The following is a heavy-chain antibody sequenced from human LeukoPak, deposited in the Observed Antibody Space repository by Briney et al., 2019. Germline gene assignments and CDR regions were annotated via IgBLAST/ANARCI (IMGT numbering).Heavy chain of an antibody. V-gene: IGHV4-30-4*01. CDR3: VRVSGGSGSYHSGYYGMYV. D-gene: IGHD3-10*01. CDR1: GGSISSGDYY. CDR2: IYYSGST. J-gene: IGHJ6*02. Sequence: SETLSLTCTVSGGSISSGDYYWSWIRQPPGKGLEWIGYIYYSGSTYCNPSLRSRLTISGDAAKNQFSLKLSSVTAADTAVYYCVRVSGGSGSYHSGYYGMYVWGQGTTVTVSS.